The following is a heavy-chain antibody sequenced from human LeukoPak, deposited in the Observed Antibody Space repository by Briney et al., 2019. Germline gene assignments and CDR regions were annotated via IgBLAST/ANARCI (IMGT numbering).Heavy chain of an antibody. Sequence: GASVKVSCKASGGTLISYAISWVRQAPGQGLEWMGGIIPIFGTANYAQKFQGRVTITADESTSAAYMELSSLRSEDTAVYYCARGVLEWLLSDYYYGMDVWGQGTTVTVSS. CDR1: GGTLISYA. J-gene: IGHJ6*02. CDR3: ARGVLEWLLSDYYYGMDV. V-gene: IGHV1-69*13. D-gene: IGHD3-3*01. CDR2: IIPIFGTA.